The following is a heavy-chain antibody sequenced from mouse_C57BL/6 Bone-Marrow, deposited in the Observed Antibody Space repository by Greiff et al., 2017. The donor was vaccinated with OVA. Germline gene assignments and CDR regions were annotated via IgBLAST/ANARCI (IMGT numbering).Heavy chain of an antibody. D-gene: IGHD1-1*01. CDR3: AIRRGEGYDYAPDY. CDR1: GYTFTSYW. Sequence: QVQLQQPGAELVKPGASVKVSCKASGYTFTSYWMHWVKQRPGQGLEWIGRIDPSDSDTNYNQKFKGKATLTVDKSSSPAYMPLSSLTSEDSAVYYCAIRRGEGYDYAPDYWGQGTTLTVSS. J-gene: IGHJ2*01. V-gene: IGHV1-74*01. CDR2: IDPSDSDT.